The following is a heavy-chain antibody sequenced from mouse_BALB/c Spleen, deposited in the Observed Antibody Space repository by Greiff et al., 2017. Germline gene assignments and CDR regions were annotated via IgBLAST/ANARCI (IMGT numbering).Heavy chain of an antibody. CDR3: ARGRWEGVDY. D-gene: IGHD4-1*01. CDR2: ISYDGSN. CDR1: GYSITSGYY. Sequence: EVKLVESGPGLVKPSQSLSLTCSVTGYSITSGYYWNWIRQFPGNKLEWMGYISYDGSNNYNPSLKNRISITRDTSKNQFFLKLNSVTTEDTATYYCARGRWEGVDYWGQGTTLTVSS. V-gene: IGHV3-6*02. J-gene: IGHJ2*01.